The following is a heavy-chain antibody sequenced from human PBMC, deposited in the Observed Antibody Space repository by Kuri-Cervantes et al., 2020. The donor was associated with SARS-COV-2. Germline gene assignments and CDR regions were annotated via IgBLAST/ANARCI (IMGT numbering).Heavy chain of an antibody. CDR1: GYTFTGYY. V-gene: IGHV1-8*03. CDR2: INPNSGGT. D-gene: IGHD2-2*01. CDR3: ARGDARPPHYYYYYMDV. J-gene: IGHJ6*03. Sequence: ASVKVSCKASGYTFTGYYMHWVRQAPGQGLEWMGWINPNSGGTGYAQKFQGRVTITRNTSISTAYMELSSLRSEDTAVYYCARGDARPPHYYYYYMDVWGKGTTVTVSS.